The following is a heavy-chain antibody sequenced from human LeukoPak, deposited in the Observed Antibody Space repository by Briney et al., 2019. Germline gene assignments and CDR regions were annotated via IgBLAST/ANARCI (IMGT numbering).Heavy chain of an antibody. V-gene: IGHV1-2*02. CDR3: AXXXXXXXXYXLGY. Sequence: SVKVSCKASGYNFMGYYMHWVRQAPGQGLELMGLINPNSGDTNYAQKFQGTVTMTMDTSSSKVYMELSRLMSDDTTVYDAAXXXXXXXXYXLGYWGQGTLVTVSS. CDR2: INPNSGDT. CDR1: GYNFMGYY. J-gene: IGHJ4*02.